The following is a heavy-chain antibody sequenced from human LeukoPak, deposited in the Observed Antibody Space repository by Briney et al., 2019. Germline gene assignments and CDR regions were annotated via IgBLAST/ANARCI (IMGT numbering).Heavy chain of an antibody. J-gene: IGHJ4*02. CDR3: ARIYSSGWYQGDY. CDR2: IYYTGSA. D-gene: IGHD6-19*01. CDR1: GGSISSYY. Sequence: SETLSLTCTVSGGSISSYYWSWVRQPPGKGLEWIGYIYYTGSANYNPSLKSRVTISVDTSKNQISLKLSSVTAADTAVYYCARIYSSGWYQGDYWGQGTLVTVSS. V-gene: IGHV4-59*01.